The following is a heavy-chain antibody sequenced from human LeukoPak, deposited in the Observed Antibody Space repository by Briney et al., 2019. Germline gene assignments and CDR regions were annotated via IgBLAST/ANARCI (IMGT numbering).Heavy chain of an antibody. Sequence: GGSLRLSCAASGFTFSSYAMSWVRQAPGKGLEWVSAISGSGGSTYYADSVKGRFTISRDNSKNTLYLQMNSLRAEDTAVYYCARDLKPYYDFWSGCRHNWFDPRGQGTLVTVSS. CDR2: ISGSGGST. V-gene: IGHV3-23*01. D-gene: IGHD3-3*01. J-gene: IGHJ5*02. CDR1: GFTFSSYA. CDR3: ARDLKPYYDFWSGCRHNWFDP.